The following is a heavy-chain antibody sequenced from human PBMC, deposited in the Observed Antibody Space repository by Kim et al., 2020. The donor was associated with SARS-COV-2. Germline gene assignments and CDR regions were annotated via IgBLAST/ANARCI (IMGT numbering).Heavy chain of an antibody. Sequence: GGSLRLSCATSGFTFDGYEMNWVRQALGKGLEWVAYITSSGTRKEYADSVEGRFPIFRDNAKNSLFLQMNSLRAEDTAVYYCTRDNPTVADFDSWGQGTL. V-gene: IGHV3-48*03. CDR2: ITSSGTRK. CDR1: GFTFDGYE. CDR3: TRDNPTVADFDS. D-gene: IGHD4-17*01. J-gene: IGHJ4*02.